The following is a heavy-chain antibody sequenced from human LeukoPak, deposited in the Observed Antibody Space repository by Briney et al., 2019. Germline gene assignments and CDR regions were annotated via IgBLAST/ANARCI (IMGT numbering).Heavy chain of an antibody. J-gene: IGHJ1*01. V-gene: IGHV3-23*01. CDR1: GFTFSSYG. Sequence: GGTLRLSCAASGFTFSSYGMSWVRQAPGKGLEWVSAISGSGGSTYYADSVKGRFTISRDNSKNTLYLQMNSLRAEDMAVYYCAKSQYGSGSQHWGQGTLVTVSS. CDR2: ISGSGGST. D-gene: IGHD3-10*01. CDR3: AKSQYGSGSQH.